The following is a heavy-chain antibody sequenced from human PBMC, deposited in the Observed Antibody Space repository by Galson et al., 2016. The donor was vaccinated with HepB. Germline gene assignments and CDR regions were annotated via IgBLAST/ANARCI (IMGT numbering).Heavy chain of an antibody. CDR1: GFTSGTYT. D-gene: IGHD4-23*01. Sequence: SLRLSCAASGFTSGTYTMHWIRQAPREGLQWVSLITGDRANAYYADSVKGRFTISRDNRKNSLYLQMNSLRTEDTALYYCAKDHGGYSGFDYWGQGTLVTVSS. CDR2: ITGDRANA. V-gene: IGHV3-43*01. J-gene: IGHJ4*02. CDR3: AKDHGGYSGFDY.